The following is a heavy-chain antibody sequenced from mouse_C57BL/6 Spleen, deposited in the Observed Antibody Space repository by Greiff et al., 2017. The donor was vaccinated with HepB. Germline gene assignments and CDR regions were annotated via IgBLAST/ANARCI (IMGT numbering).Heavy chain of an antibody. CDR2: IYPRSGNT. V-gene: IGHV1-81*01. J-gene: IGHJ4*01. CDR3: ARSNGNYVDYYAMDY. Sequence: QVQLKQSGAELARPGASVKLSCKASGYTFTSYGISWVKQRTGQGLEWIGEIYPRSGNTYYNEKFKGKATLTADKSSSTAYMELRSLTSEDSAVYFCARSNGNYVDYYAMDYWGQGTSVTVSS. CDR1: GYTFTSYG. D-gene: IGHD2-1*01.